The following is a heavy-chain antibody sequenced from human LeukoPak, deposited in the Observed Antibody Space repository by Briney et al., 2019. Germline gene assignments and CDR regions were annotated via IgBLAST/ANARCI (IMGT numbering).Heavy chain of an antibody. CDR3: ARDLDRVAGISSRCDY. J-gene: IGHJ4*02. D-gene: IGHD6-19*01. CDR2: IITILGIA. V-gene: IGHV1-69*04. CDR1: GGTFSSYA. Sequence: SVKVSCKASGGTFSSYAISWVRQAPGQGLECIGRIITILGIANHAQKFQGRVTITADKATSTAYMELSGLRSEDTAVYYCARDLDRVAGISSRCDYWGQGTLVTVSS.